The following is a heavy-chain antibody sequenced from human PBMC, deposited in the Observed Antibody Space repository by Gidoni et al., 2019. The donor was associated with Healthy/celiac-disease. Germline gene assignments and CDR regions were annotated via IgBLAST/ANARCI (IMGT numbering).Heavy chain of an antibody. V-gene: IGHV3-21*01. CDR3: ARTAGLIVGATPWAFDI. CDR2: ISSSSSYI. D-gene: IGHD1-26*01. Sequence: EVQLVESGGGLVKPGGSLSLSCAASGFTFSSYSMNWVRQAPGKGLEWVSSISSSSSYIYYADSVKGRFTISRDNAKNSLYLQMNSLRAEDTAVYYCARTAGLIVGATPWAFDIWGQGTMVTVSS. J-gene: IGHJ3*02. CDR1: GFTFSSYS.